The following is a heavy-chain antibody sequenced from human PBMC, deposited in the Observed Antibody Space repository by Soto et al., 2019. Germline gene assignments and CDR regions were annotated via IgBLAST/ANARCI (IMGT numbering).Heavy chain of an antibody. J-gene: IGHJ5*02. V-gene: IGHV4-61*01. D-gene: IGHD3-22*01. CDR1: GGSVSSGSYY. CDR3: ARARITMIVVVRGHPSWFDP. CDR2: IYYSGST. Sequence: SSETLSLTCPVSGGSVSSGSYYWSWIRRPPVKGLEWIGYIYYSGSTNYNPSLKSRVTISVDTSKNQFSLKLSSVTAAGTAVYYCARARITMIVVVRGHPSWFDPWGQGTLVTVSS.